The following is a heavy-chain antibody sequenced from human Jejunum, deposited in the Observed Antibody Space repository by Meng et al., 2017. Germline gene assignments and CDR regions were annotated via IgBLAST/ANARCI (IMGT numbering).Heavy chain of an antibody. CDR2: IYHTGRT. V-gene: IGHV4-4*02. CDR1: CGSISGSNG. Sequence: QGQLQGPGPVLVKPSGTPSITRAVSCGSISGSNGWNWGRQPPGKGLEWIGEIYHTGRTNYNPSLKSRVTISLDKSKNQFFLALPSVTAADTAVYYCARDLLGPAIAASGYFDPWGQGTLVTVSS. J-gene: IGHJ5*02. D-gene: IGHD5-12*01. CDR3: ARDLLGPAIAASGYFDP.